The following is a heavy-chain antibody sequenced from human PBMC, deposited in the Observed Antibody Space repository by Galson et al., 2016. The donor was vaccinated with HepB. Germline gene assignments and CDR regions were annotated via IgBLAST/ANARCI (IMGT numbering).Heavy chain of an antibody. J-gene: IGHJ6*02. CDR2: IGTAGDT. Sequence: SLRLSCAASGFTFSSYDMHWVRQATGKGLEWVSAIGTAGDTYYPDSVKGRFTISRENAKNSLYLQMNSLRAGDTAVYYCARGQADYYYYGMDVWGQGTTVTVSS. V-gene: IGHV3-13*01. CDR3: ARGQADYYYYGMDV. CDR1: GFTFSSYD. D-gene: IGHD6-13*01.